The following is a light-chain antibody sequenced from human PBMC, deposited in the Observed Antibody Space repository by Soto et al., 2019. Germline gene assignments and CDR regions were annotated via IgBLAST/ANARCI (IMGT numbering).Light chain of an antibody. CDR3: QQYNSYSMYT. CDR2: DAS. Sequence: DIQMTQSPSTLSASVGDRVTITCRASQSISSWLAWYQQKPGKAPKLLIYDASSLESGVPSRFSGSGSGTEFNLTISILQPDDFESYYCQQYNSYSMYTFGQGTKLEIK. J-gene: IGKJ2*01. CDR1: QSISSW. V-gene: IGKV1-5*01.